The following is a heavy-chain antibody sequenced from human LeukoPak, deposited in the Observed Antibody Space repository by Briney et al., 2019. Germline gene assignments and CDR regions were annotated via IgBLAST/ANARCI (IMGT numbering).Heavy chain of an antibody. Sequence: GGSLRLSCAASGFTFSSYAMSWVRQAPGKGLEWVSTFSGNSGPPYYADSVKGRFTISRDNSRNTLYLQMNNLRAEDMAVYYCARIRDIVVVITTYFDYWGQGTLVTVSS. D-gene: IGHD3-22*01. CDR3: ARIRDIVVVITTYFDY. J-gene: IGHJ4*02. CDR1: GFTFSSYA. V-gene: IGHV3-23*01. CDR2: FSGNSGPP.